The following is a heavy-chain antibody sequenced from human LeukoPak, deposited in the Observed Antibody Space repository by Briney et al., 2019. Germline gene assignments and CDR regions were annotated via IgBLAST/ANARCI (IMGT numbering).Heavy chain of an antibody. CDR3: ARDLNWLLFDY. J-gene: IGHJ4*02. D-gene: IGHD3/OR15-3a*01. CDR1: GFTFSAYW. CDR2: VKYDGSTT. V-gene: IGHV3-74*01. Sequence: GGSLRPSCAASGFTFSAYWMHWVRQPPRKRLVWVSLVKYDGSTTAYADSVKGRFTISRDNTRNILYLEMNSLRVEDTAVYYCARDLNWLLFDYWGQGALVTVSS.